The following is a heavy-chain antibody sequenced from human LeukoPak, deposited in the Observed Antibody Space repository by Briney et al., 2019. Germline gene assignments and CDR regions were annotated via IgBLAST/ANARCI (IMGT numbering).Heavy chain of an antibody. CDR1: GFTFSYYA. CDR2: INNNGVTT. D-gene: IGHD6-13*01. J-gene: IGHJ4*02. V-gene: IGHV3-64*01. CDR3: ARDRVGTTWSEFDY. Sequence: GRSQRLSCAASGFTFSYYAMHWVRQAPGKGLEYVSAINNNGVTTQYANSVKGRFTISRDNSQNTLYLQMGSLRAEDMAVYYCARDRVGTTWSEFDYWGQGTLVTVSS.